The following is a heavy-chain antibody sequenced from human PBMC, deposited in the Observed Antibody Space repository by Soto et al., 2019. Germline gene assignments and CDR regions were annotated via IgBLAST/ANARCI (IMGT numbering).Heavy chain of an antibody. V-gene: IGHV3-48*02. J-gene: IGHJ4*02. CDR1: GFPFSIYS. CDR3: ARSVEGHFDY. CDR2: ITSDTNTI. D-gene: IGHD6-19*01. Sequence: EVQLGESGGALVQPGGSLRLTCAASGFPFSIYSMNWVRQAPGKGLEWSSYITSDTNTIKYADSVKGRFTIARDNAKNLVYLHRNSLRDEDTAVYFCARSVEGHFDYWGQGTVVTVSS.